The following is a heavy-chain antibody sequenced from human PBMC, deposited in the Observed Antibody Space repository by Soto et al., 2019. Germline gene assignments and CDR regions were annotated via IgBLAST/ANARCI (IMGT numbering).Heavy chain of an antibody. Sequence: ESGGGLVQPGGPLRLSCAASGFSFSSYTMNWVRQAPGKGLEWVSYISSSGSTIYYADSVKGRFTISRDNAKNSLYLQMNSLRDEDTAVYYCARDDSSGYYLEACDYWGQGTLVTVSS. V-gene: IGHV3-48*02. J-gene: IGHJ4*02. CDR1: GFSFSSYT. CDR2: ISSSGSTI. CDR3: ARDDSSGYYLEACDY. D-gene: IGHD3-22*01.